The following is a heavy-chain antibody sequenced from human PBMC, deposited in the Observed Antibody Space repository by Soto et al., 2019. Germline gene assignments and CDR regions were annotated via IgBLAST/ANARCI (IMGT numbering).Heavy chain of an antibody. V-gene: IGHV1-69*12. Sequence: QVQLVQSGAEVKKPGSSVKVSCKASGGTFSTYAISWVRQAPGQGLEWMGGTIPLFGTANYAQKFQGRVMITADESTSTAYMELSSLRSEDAAVYYCAQTLGSAVACPGRFDLWGRGTLITVSS. J-gene: IGHJ2*01. D-gene: IGHD6-19*01. CDR3: AQTLGSAVACPGRFDL. CDR1: GGTFSTYA. CDR2: TIPLFGTA.